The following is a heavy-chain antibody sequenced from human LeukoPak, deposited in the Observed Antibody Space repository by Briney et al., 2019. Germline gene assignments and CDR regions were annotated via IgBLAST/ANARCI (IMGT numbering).Heavy chain of an antibody. CDR1: GGTFSSYV. CDR2: IIPVYGTA. Sequence: SVKVSCKAFGGTFSSYVISWVRQAPGQGLEWMGGIIPVYGTANFPQKLQGRVTITTDESMRTAYMELSSLRAEDTAVYYCTRGKYSGYDLKDLNYWGQGTLVTVSS. J-gene: IGHJ4*02. CDR3: TRGKYSGYDLKDLNY. V-gene: IGHV1-69*05. D-gene: IGHD5-12*01.